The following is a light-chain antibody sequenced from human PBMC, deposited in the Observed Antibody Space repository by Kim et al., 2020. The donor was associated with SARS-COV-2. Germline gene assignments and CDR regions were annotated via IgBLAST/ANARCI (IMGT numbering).Light chain of an antibody. CDR2: AAS. CDR1: QSTSTY. CDR3: RQRHSTPLLT. Sequence: DIQMTQSPSSLAASVGDRVTIACRASQSTSTYLNWYQQKPGKAPKLLIYAASTLQSGVPSRFSGSGSGTDFTLTISSLQPEEFATSYCRQRHSTPLLTFGRGTKVDIK. J-gene: IGKJ4*01. V-gene: IGKV1-39*01.